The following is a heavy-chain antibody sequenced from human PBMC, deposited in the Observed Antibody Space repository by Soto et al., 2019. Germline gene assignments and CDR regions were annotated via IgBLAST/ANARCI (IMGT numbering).Heavy chain of an antibody. CDR2: ISGGGGSI. V-gene: IGHV3-23*01. CDR1: GFNFNTYA. J-gene: IGHJ3*01. D-gene: IGHD3-10*02. Sequence: GGSLRLSCAASGFNFNTYAMSWVRQAPGKGLEWVSGISGGGGSIHYVDSVKGRFTISRDNSKNTLYLQMNSLRGEDTAVYYCAKGKSSNYVSHAFDVWGQGTMVPVSS. CDR3: AKGKSSNYVSHAFDV.